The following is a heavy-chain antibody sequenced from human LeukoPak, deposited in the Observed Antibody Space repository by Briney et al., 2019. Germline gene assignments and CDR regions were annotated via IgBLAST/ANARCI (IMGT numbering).Heavy chain of an antibody. CDR3: ARGSRSSDY. V-gene: IGHV4-59*01. CDR2: IYYSGST. CDR1: GGSISSYY. Sequence: SETLSLTCTVSGGSISSYYWSWIRQPPGKGLKWIGYIYYSGSTNYNPSLKSRVTISVDTSKNQFSLKMTSVTAADTAVYYCARGSRSSDYWAQGTLVTVSS. J-gene: IGHJ4*02.